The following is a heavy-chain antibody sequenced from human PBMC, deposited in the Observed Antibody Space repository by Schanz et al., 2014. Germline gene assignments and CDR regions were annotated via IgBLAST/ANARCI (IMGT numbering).Heavy chain of an antibody. V-gene: IGHV3-74*02. CDR3: AMGGYQLHH. J-gene: IGHJ4*02. CDR2: INSDGTTT. Sequence: EVLLLESGGRVERPGGSLRLSCAASGFTFSRYAMHWVRQAPGKGPEWVSHINSDGTTTTYADSVKGRFTISRDNAENTLYLQMNSLRVEDTAVYYCAMGGYQLHHWGQGTLVTVSS. CDR1: GFTFSRYA. D-gene: IGHD1-7*01.